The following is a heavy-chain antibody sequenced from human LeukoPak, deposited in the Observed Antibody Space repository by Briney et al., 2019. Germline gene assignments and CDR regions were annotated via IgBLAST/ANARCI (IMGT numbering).Heavy chain of an antibody. Sequence: SSETLSLTCTVSGGSISSYYWSWIRQPPGKGLEWIGYIYYSGSTNYNPSLKSRVTISVDTSKNQFSLKLSSVTAADTAVYYCARGRATDYYDSSGPTDAFDIWGQGTMVTVSS. CDR3: ARGRATDYYDSSGPTDAFDI. D-gene: IGHD3-22*01. CDR1: GGSISSYY. CDR2: IYYSGST. V-gene: IGHV4-59*08. J-gene: IGHJ3*02.